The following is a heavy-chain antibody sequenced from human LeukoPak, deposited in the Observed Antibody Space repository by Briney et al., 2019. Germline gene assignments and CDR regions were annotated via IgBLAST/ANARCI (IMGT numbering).Heavy chain of an antibody. CDR1: GFTFSSYA. CDR2: ISGSGGST. D-gene: IGHD6-13*01. J-gene: IGHJ4*02. V-gene: IGHV3-23*01. CDR3: AKRLYSSSWQQIYDY. Sequence: GGSLRLSCAASGFTFSSYAMSWVRQAPGKGLEWVSAISGSGGSTYYADSVKGRFTISRDNSKNTLHLQMNSLRVEDTAVYYCAKRLYSSSWQQIYDYWGQGTLVTVSS.